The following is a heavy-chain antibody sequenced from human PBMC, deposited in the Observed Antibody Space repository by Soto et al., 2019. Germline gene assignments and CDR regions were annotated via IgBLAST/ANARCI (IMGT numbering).Heavy chain of an antibody. CDR1: GGSFSGHS. Sequence: SETLSLTCAVYGGSFSGHSWTWIRQSPGKGLEWIGDINHSGRVNYSPSLKSRVTISLDTSKNQFSLTLSAVTAADTAMYYCSTRAHDTNGYYRFDPWGQGTLVTVSS. D-gene: IGHD3-22*01. CDR3: STRAHDTNGYYRFDP. CDR2: INHSGRV. J-gene: IGHJ5*01. V-gene: IGHV4-34*01.